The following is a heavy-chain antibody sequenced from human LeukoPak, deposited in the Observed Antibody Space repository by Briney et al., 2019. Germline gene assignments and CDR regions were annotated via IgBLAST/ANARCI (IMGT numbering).Heavy chain of an antibody. D-gene: IGHD3-10*01. Sequence: GASVKVSCTASGYTFTSYDINWVRQATGQGLEWMGWMDPNSGNTGYAQKFQGRVTITRNTSISTAYMELSSLRSEDTAVYYCAREGRKGRAFDIWGQGTMVTVSS. V-gene: IGHV1-8*03. J-gene: IGHJ3*02. CDR3: AREGRKGRAFDI. CDR1: GYTFTSYD. CDR2: MDPNSGNT.